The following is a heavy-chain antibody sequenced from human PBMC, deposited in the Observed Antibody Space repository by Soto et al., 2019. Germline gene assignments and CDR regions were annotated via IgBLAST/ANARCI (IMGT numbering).Heavy chain of an antibody. D-gene: IGHD2-2*01. CDR2: IGTDGNT. Sequence: GVSLRLSCEASGFPFSRYSLNWVRQAPGKGLAWVSAIGTDGNTYYANSVKGRFTISRDNSRTTLYLQMNSLRVEDTALYYCVRKYPGTRPFDYWGQGTLVTVSS. CDR1: GFPFSRYS. J-gene: IGHJ4*01. V-gene: IGHV3-23*01. CDR3: VRKYPGTRPFDY.